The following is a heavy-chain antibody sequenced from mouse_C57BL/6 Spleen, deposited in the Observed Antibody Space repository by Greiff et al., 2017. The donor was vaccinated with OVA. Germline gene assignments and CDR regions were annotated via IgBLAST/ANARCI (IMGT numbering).Heavy chain of an antibody. V-gene: IGHV3-6*01. J-gene: IGHJ1*03. D-gene: IGHD2-1*01. CDR1: GYSITSGYY. CDR3: ASLYYGNYWYFDV. CDR2: ISYDGSN. Sequence: EVQVVESGPGLVKPSQSLSLTCSVTGYSITSGYYWNWIRQFPGNKLEWMGYISYDGSNNYNPSLKNRISITRDTSKNQFFLKLNSVTTEDTATYYCASLYYGNYWYFDVWGTGTTVTVSS.